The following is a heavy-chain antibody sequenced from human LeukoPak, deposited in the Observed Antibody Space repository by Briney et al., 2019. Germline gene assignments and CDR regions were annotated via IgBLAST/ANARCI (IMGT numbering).Heavy chain of an antibody. Sequence: KTGGSLRLSCAASGFTFSSYSMNWVRQAPGKGLEWVSSISSSSSYIYYADSVNGRFTISRDNSKNTLYLQMNSLRAEDTAVYYCAKNYYYDSSGAFDYWGEGTVVTVSS. CDR2: ISSSSSYI. V-gene: IGHV3-21*01. CDR1: GFTFSSYS. D-gene: IGHD3-22*01. J-gene: IGHJ4*02. CDR3: AKNYYYDSSGAFDY.